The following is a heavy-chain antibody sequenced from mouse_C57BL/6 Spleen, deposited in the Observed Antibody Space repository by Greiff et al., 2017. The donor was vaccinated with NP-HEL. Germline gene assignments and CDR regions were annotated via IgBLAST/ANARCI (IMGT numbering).Heavy chain of an antibody. CDR2: ISYSGST. CDR3: ASTYDYDWFAY. J-gene: IGHJ3*01. CDR1: GYSITSGYD. V-gene: IGHV3-1*01. D-gene: IGHD2-4*01. Sequence: EVKLVESGPGMVKPSQSLSLTCTVTGYSITSGYDWHWIRHFPGNKLEWMGYISYSGSTNYNPSLKSRISITHDTSKNHFFLKLNSVTTEDTATYYCASTYDYDWFAYWGQGTLVTVSA.